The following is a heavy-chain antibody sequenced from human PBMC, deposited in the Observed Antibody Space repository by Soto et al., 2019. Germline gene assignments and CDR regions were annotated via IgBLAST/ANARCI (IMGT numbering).Heavy chain of an antibody. J-gene: IGHJ3*02. CDR2: INPSDGST. Sequence: QVQLVQSGAEVKKPGASVKVSCKASGYSFTSYFMNWVRQAPGQGLDWMVIINPSDGSTTYAQKFQGRVTMTRDTSTNTVYMELTSLRSEDTAVYYCARINYGVGRAFDIWGQGTMVTVSS. D-gene: IGHD4-17*01. CDR1: GYSFTSYF. CDR3: ARINYGVGRAFDI. V-gene: IGHV1-46*01.